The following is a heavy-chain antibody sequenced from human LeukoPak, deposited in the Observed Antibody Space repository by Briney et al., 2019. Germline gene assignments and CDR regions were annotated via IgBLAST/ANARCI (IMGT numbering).Heavy chain of an antibody. CDR1: GYTFTTFG. Sequence: GASVKVSCKASGYTFTTFGITWVRQAPGQGLEWMGWISTYNGNTNYAQNLQGRVTMTTDTSTSTAYMELRSLTSDDTAVYYCARVGADCSDGNCYWGQGTLVTVSS. D-gene: IGHD2-15*01. V-gene: IGHV1-18*01. CDR3: ARVGADCSDGNCY. J-gene: IGHJ4*02. CDR2: ISTYNGNT.